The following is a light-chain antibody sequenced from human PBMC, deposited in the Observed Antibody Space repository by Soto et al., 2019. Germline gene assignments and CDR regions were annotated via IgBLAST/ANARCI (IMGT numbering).Light chain of an antibody. J-gene: IGLJ1*01. CDR2: DVS. CDR3: SSYTSGFYV. V-gene: IGLV2-14*01. CDR1: SSDVGGYNY. Sequence: QSALTQPASVSGSPGQSITISCTGTSSDVGGYNYVSWYQQHPGKAPKLMIYDVSDWPSGVSNRFSGSKSGNTASLTISGLQAEDEADYYCSSYTSGFYVFGTGTKVTVL.